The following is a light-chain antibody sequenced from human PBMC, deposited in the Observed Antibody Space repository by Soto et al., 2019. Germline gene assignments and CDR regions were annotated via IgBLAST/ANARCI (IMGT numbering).Light chain of an antibody. Sequence: QSVLTQPASVSGSPGQSITISCTGTSSDVGSYNLVSWYQQYPGKAPKLMLYEGSKRPSGVSNRFSGSKSGNTASLTISGLQAEDAADYYCCSYAGSSTHAVFGGGTQLTVL. J-gene: IGLJ7*01. CDR2: EGS. V-gene: IGLV2-23*01. CDR3: CSYAGSSTHAV. CDR1: SSDVGSYNL.